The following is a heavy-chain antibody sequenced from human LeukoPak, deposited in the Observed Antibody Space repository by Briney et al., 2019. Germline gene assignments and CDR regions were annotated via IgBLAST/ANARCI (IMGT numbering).Heavy chain of an antibody. CDR1: GFTFSSYW. Sequence: GGSLRPSCAASGFTFSSYWMSWVRQAPGKGLEWVANIKQDGSEKYYVDSVKGRFTISRDNAKNSLYLQMSSLRAEDTAVYYCARAIHVLRFLEWLSDTYYFDYWGQGTLVTVSS. CDR3: ARAIHVLRFLEWLSDTYYFDY. D-gene: IGHD3-3*01. CDR2: IKQDGSEK. J-gene: IGHJ4*02. V-gene: IGHV3-7*01.